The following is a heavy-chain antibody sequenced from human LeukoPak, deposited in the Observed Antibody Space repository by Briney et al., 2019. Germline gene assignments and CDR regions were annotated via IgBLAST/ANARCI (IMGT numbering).Heavy chain of an antibody. CDR3: ARGGFGSGSHFDY. J-gene: IGHJ4*02. Sequence: ASVKVSCKASGYTFTSYGISWVRQAPGQGLEWMGWISAYNGNTNYAQKLQGRVTMTRSTSISTAYMELSSLRSEDTAINYCARGGFGSGSHFDYWGQGTLVTVSS. CDR1: GYTFTSYG. CDR2: ISAYNGNT. D-gene: IGHD3-10*01. V-gene: IGHV1-18*01.